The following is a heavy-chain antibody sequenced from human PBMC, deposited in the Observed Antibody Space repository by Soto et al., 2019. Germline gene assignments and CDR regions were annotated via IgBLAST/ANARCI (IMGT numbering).Heavy chain of an antibody. CDR1: GFTFSSLG. Sequence: QVQLVESGGGVVQPGRSLRLSCAASGFTFSSLGMHWVRQAPGKGLEWVAIISNDGSSTYYADSVKGRFTISRDNSKNTLDLQLNSLRTEDTAVYYCGKEIGDISDYPLDYWGQGTLVTVSS. CDR3: GKEIGDISDYPLDY. J-gene: IGHJ4*02. D-gene: IGHD3-22*01. CDR2: ISNDGSST. V-gene: IGHV3-30*18.